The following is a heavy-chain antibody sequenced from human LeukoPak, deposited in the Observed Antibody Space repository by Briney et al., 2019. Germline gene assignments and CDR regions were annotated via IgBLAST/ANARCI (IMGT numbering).Heavy chain of an antibody. CDR3: AGSSGHYSYYFDY. D-gene: IGHD3-22*01. CDR2: IYSGGST. V-gene: IGHV3-53*01. CDR1: GFTFSDYY. J-gene: IGHJ4*02. Sequence: GGSLRLSCAASGFTFSDYYMSWIRQAPGKGLEWVSVIYSGGSTYYADSVKGRFTISRDDSKNTLYLQMNSLRAEDTAFYYCAGSSGHYSYYFDYWGQGTLVTVSS.